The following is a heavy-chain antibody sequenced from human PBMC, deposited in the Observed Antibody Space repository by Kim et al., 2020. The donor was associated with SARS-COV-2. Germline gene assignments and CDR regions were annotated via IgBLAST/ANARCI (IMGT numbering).Heavy chain of an antibody. D-gene: IGHD2-15*01. CDR1: GFTFSSYG. CDR3: AKDHVGCSGGSCRCGYY. J-gene: IGHJ6*01. CDR2: ISYDGSNK. Sequence: GGSLRLSCAASGFTFSSYGMHWVRQAPGKGLEWVAVISYDGSNKYYADSVKGRFTISRDNSKNTLYLQMNSLRAEDTAVYYCAKDHVGCSGGSCRCGYY. V-gene: IGHV3-30*18.